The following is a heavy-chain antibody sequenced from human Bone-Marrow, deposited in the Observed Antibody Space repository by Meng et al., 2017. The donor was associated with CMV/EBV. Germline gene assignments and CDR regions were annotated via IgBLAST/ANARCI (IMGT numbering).Heavy chain of an antibody. CDR2: IRQDGSER. CDR3: VRDGLRCSSTICLRNIGMDV. Sequence: GESLNLSCAASGFTFRTYWMGWVREAPGKGLEWVSNIRQDGSERHYVASVKCRFTISRDNAKNSFYLQMNSLRAGDTAVYYCVRDGLRCSSTICLRNIGMDVWGQGTTVTVSS. V-gene: IGHV3-7*01. J-gene: IGHJ6*02. CDR1: GFTFRTYW. D-gene: IGHD2-2*01.